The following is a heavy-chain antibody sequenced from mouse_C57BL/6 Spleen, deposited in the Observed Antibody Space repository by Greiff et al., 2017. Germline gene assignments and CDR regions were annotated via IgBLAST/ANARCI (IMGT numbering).Heavy chain of an antibody. Sequence: QVQLQQPGAELVRPGSSVKLSCKASGYTFTSYWMDWVKQRPGQGLEWIGNIYPSDSETHYNQKFKDKATLTVDKSSSTAYMQLSSLTSEDSAVYYCARDDGYHDYWGQGTTLTVSS. J-gene: IGHJ2*01. CDR2: IYPSDSET. D-gene: IGHD2-3*01. CDR3: ARDDGYHDY. V-gene: IGHV1-61*01. CDR1: GYTFTSYW.